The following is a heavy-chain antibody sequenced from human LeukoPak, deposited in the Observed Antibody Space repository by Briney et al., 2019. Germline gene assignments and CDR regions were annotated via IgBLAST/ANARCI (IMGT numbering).Heavy chain of an antibody. Sequence: WETLSLTCTVSGGSVSSYYWSWIRQPPGKGLEWIGRIYTSGSTNYNPSLKSRVTISVDTSENQFSLKLSSVTAADTAVYYCARDPGPGRFDPWGQGTLVTVSS. CDR1: GGSVSSYY. V-gene: IGHV4-4*08. J-gene: IGHJ5*02. CDR2: IYTSGST. CDR3: ARDPGPGRFDP.